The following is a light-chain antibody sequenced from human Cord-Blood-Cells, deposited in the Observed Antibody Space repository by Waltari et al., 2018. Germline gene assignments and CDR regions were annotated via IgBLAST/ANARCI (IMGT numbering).Light chain of an antibody. J-gene: IGLJ2*01. V-gene: IGLV3-1*01. Sequence: SYELTQPPSVSVSPGQTASITCSGAKLGDKYACWYQQKPGQSPVLVIYQDSKRPSGIPVRFYGSNSGNTATLTISGTQAMDEADYYCQAWDSSTVVFGGGTKLTVL. CDR2: QDS. CDR3: QAWDSSTVV. CDR1: KLGDKY.